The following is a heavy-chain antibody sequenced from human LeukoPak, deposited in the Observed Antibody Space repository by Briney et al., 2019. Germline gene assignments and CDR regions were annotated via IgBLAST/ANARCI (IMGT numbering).Heavy chain of an antibody. CDR2: IRYDGSNK. D-gene: IGHD6-13*01. Sequence: SGGSLRLSCAASGFTFSSYGMHWVRQAPGKGLEWVAFIRYDGSNKYYADSVKGRFTISRDNAKNTLYLQMNSLRAEDTAVYYCARGSSSWYYMDVWGKGTTVTVSS. CDR3: ARGSSSWYYMDV. J-gene: IGHJ6*03. V-gene: IGHV3-30*02. CDR1: GFTFSSYG.